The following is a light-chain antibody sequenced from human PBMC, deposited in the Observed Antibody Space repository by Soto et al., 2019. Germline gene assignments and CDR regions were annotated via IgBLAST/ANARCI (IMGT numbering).Light chain of an antibody. CDR2: DAS. J-gene: IGKJ2*01. CDR3: LQDYNYPYT. CDR1: QGIGSD. Sequence: AIQMTQSPSSLSASVGDRVTITCRASQGIGSDLGWYQQKPGKAPKLLISDASSLQSGVPSRFSGSGSGTDFTLTISSRQPEDFATYYGLQDYNYPYTFGQGTKLEIK. V-gene: IGKV1-6*01.